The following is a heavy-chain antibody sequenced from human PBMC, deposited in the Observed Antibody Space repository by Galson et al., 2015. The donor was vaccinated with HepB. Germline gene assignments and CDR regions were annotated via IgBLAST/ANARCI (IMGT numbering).Heavy chain of an antibody. Sequence: SLRLSCAASGFTFSTSWMTWVRQAPGKGLEWVANIKQDGSEKYYVDSVKGRSTISRDNAKNSLFLQMNSLRAEDTAVYYCARGTYYFDYWGQGTLVTVSS. J-gene: IGHJ4*02. CDR3: ARGTYYFDY. CDR1: GFTFSTSW. V-gene: IGHV3-7*03. CDR2: IKQDGSEK.